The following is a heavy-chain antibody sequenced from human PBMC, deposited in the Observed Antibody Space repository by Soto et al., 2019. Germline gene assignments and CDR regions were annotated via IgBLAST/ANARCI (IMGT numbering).Heavy chain of an antibody. D-gene: IGHD6-13*01. CDR1: GFTFSNFA. CDR3: ARARIGAAGTKYYFDY. V-gene: IGHV3-64*02. Sequence: GGSLRLSCAASGFTFSNFAVHWVRQAPGKGPEFVSGISSTGASIFYADSVKGRVTISRDNSKNTVNLQMGSLKPEDTAVYYCARARIGAAGTKYYFDYWGRGTLVTVSS. J-gene: IGHJ4*02. CDR2: ISSTGASI.